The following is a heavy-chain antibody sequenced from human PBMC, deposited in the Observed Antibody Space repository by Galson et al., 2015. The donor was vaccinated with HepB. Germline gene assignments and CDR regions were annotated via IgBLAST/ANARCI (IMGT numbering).Heavy chain of an antibody. CDR1: EGTFTSYA. J-gene: IGHJ5*02. V-gene: IGHV1-69*13. CDR3: ATDASGWLDP. D-gene: IGHD2-8*02. CDR2: TIPVFGIT. Sequence: SVKVSCKASEGTFTSYAISWVRQAPGQGLEWLGGTIPVFGITNYIQKFQGRVTITADESTSTAYMELSSLTSEDTAVYYCATDASGWLDPWGQGTLVTVSS.